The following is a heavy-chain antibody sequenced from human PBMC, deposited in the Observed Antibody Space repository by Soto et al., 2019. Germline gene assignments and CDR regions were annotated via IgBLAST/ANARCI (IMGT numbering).Heavy chain of an antibody. J-gene: IGHJ4*02. CDR3: ARDGPTVYVFWGGPRGAQREYYFDY. D-gene: IGHD3-3*01. CDR1: GGTFSSYA. V-gene: IGHV1-69*13. CDR2: IIPIFGTA. Sequence: VASVKVSCKASGGTFSSYAISWVRQVPGQGLEWMGGIIPIFGTANYAQKFQGRVTITADESTSTAYMELSSLRSEDTAVYYCARDGPTVYVFWGGPRGAQREYYFDYGGQGTLVTVSS.